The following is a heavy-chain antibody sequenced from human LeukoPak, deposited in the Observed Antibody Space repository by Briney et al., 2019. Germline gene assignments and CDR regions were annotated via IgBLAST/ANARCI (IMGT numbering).Heavy chain of an antibody. CDR1: GYTLTELS. V-gene: IGHV1-2*02. CDR2: INPNSGVT. Sequence: ASVKVSCKVSGYTLTELSMHWVRQAPGQGLEWMGWINPNSGVTNYLQKFQGRVTMTRDTSINTAYMELSRLRFDDTAVYYCARDGGQHLGVVNYWGQGTLVTVSS. D-gene: IGHD2-2*01. CDR3: ARDGGQHLGVVNY. J-gene: IGHJ4*02.